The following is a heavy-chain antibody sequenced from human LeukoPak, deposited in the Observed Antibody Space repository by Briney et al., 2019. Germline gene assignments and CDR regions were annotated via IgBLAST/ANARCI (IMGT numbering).Heavy chain of an antibody. CDR1: GFTFNKAW. D-gene: IGHD4-11*01. CDR2: IKSKTDDGTT. V-gene: IGHV3-15*01. J-gene: IGHJ6*03. Sequence: PGGSLRLSCAASGFTFNKAWMSWVRQAPGKGLEWVGRIKSKTDDGTTDYAAPVKGRFTISRDDLKETLCLQMNSLKTEDTAVYYCTTGYSNYLRYYYYFYMDVWGKGTTVTVSS. CDR3: TTGYSNYLRYYYYFYMDV.